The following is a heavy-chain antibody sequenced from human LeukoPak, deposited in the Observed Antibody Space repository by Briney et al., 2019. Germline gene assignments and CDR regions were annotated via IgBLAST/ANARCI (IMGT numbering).Heavy chain of an antibody. CDR2: IDKKDKGYATAT. D-gene: IGHD1-26*01. CDR3: TRDSVTYTWFDP. Sequence: GGSLKLSCAASGFTFSGSAIHWVRQSSGKGLEWVGQIDKKDKGYATATAYAASVKGRFTISRDDSINPAYLQIKSLKTEDTALYYCTRDSVTYTWFDPWGQGTLVTASS. V-gene: IGHV3-73*01. CDR1: GFTFSGSA. J-gene: IGHJ5*02.